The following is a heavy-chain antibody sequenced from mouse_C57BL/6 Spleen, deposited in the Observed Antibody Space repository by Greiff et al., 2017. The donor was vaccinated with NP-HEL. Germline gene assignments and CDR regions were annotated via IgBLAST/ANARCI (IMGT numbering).Heavy chain of an antibody. D-gene: IGHD1-1*01. CDR3: ARSEYYGSSIYYAMDY. CDR1: GYTFTSYG. Sequence: VQLQQSGAELARPGASVKLSCKASGYTFTSYGISWVKQRTGQGLEWIGEIFLRSGNIYYNEKFKGKATLTADKSSSTAYMELRSLPSEDSAVYFCARSEYYGSSIYYAMDYWGQGTSVTVSS. V-gene: IGHV1-81*01. J-gene: IGHJ4*01. CDR2: IFLRSGNI.